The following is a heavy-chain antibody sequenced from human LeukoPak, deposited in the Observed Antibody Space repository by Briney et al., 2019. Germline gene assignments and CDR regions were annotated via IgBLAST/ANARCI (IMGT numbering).Heavy chain of an antibody. CDR1: GFTFSSYA. Sequence: GGSLRLSCAASGFTFSSYAMHWVRQAPGKGLEWVAVISYDGSNKYYADSVKGRFTISRDNAKNSLYLQMNSLRAEDTALYYCAKDIGPGYSSSWYLEPHGYYYGMDVWGQGTTVTVSS. CDR2: ISYDGSNK. J-gene: IGHJ6*02. D-gene: IGHD6-13*01. CDR3: AKDIGPGYSSSWYLEPHGYYYGMDV. V-gene: IGHV3-30-3*01.